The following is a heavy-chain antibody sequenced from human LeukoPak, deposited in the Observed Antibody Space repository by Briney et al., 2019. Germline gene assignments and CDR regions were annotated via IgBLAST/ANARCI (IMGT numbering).Heavy chain of an antibody. Sequence: PSETLSLTCAVYGGSFSGYYWSWIRQPPGKGLEWIGEINHSGSTNYNPSLKSRVTISVDTSKNQFSLKLSSVTAADTAMYYCARDHPLDYYDSSALGAFDIWGQGTMVTLSS. CDR1: GGSFSGYY. V-gene: IGHV4-34*01. CDR3: ARDHPLDYYDSSALGAFDI. J-gene: IGHJ3*02. CDR2: INHSGST. D-gene: IGHD3-22*01.